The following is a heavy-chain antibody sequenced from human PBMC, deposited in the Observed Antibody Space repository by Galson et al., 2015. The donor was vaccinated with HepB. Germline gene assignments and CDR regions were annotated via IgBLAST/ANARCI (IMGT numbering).Heavy chain of an antibody. V-gene: IGHV6-1*01. CDR1: GDSVSSNSAA. CDR2: TYYRSKWYN. J-gene: IGHJ6*02. D-gene: IGHD1-7*01. CDR3: AREEGSWNYLLDYYYGMDV. Sequence: CAISGDSVSSNSAAWNWIRQSPSRGLEWLGRTYYRSKWYNDYAVSVKSRITINPDTSKNQFSLQLNSVTPEDTAVYYCAREEGSWNYLLDYYYGMDVWGQGTTVTVSS.